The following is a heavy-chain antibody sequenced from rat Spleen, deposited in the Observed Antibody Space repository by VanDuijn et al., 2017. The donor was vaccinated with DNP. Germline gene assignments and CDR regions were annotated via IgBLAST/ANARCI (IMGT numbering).Heavy chain of an antibody. D-gene: IGHD1-1*01. CDR1: RFTFSNFG. V-gene: IGHV5-19*01. CDR3: GKNTGYYFDY. Sequence: EVQLVESGGGLVQPGRSLKLSCAASRFTFSNFGMHWIRQAPTKGLEWVASISPTGGYTYYRDSVKGRFTISRDNAKSTLYLQVDSLRSEDTATYYCGKNTGYYFDYWGQGVMVTVSS. CDR2: ISPTGGYT. J-gene: IGHJ2*01.